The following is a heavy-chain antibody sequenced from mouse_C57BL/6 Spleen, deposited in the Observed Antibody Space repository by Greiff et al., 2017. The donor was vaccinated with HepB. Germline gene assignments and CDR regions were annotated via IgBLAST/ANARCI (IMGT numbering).Heavy chain of an antibody. J-gene: IGHJ2*01. CDR2: ISSGGSYT. CDR1: GFTFSSYG. V-gene: IGHV5-6*01. Sequence: EVHLVESGGDLVKPGGSLKLSCAASGFTFSSYGMSWVRQTPDKRLEWVATISSGGSYTYYPDSVKGRFTISRDNAKNTLYLQMSSLKSEDTAMYYCASLFDYWGQGTTLTVSS. CDR3: ASLFDY.